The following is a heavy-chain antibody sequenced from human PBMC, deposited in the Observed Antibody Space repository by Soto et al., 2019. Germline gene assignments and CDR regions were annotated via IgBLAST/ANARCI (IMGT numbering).Heavy chain of an antibody. CDR2: INPRGGST. CDR3: AREVGRDRSSSGVREAVY. J-gene: IGHJ4*02. V-gene: IGHV1-46*04. CDR1: VYTFTSYY. Sequence: QVQLVQSGAEVKKHGASVKVSCKASVYTFTSYYVYWVRQAPGQGLEWMGMINPRGGSTPDAQKWRGVITMNWERSSSTFSTKLSSLTSEAAAVYYSAREVGRDRSSSGVREAVYRGQGTVITVSS. D-gene: IGHD6-6*01.